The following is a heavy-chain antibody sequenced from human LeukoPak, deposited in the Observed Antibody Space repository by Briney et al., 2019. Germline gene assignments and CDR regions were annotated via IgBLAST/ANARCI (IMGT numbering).Heavy chain of an antibody. D-gene: IGHD5/OR15-5a*01. CDR1: GFTFSSYS. CDR3: ARSTTVADDAFEI. Sequence: GGSLRLSCAASGFTFSSYSMNWVRQAPGKGLEWVSSISSSSSYIYYADSVKGRFTISRDNAKNSLYLQVNSLRAEDTAVYYCARSTTVADDAFEIWGQGTMVTVSS. J-gene: IGHJ3*02. CDR2: ISSSSSYI. V-gene: IGHV3-21*01.